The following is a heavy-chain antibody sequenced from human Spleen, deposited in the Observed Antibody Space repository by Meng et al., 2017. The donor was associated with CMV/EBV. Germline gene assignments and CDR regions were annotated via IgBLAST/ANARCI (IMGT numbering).Heavy chain of an antibody. D-gene: IGHD3-9*01. CDR2: MNPSSGGT. CDR3: ARSMTGVNDY. CDR1: GYTFTDYY. V-gene: IGHV1-2*02. J-gene: IGHJ4*02. Sequence: ASVKVSCKASGYTFTDYYMHWVRQAPGQGLEWMGWMNPSSGGTNYAQRFQGRFTMSRDTSISSAYMDLSRLTSDDTAVYYCARSMTGVNDYWGQGTLVTVST.